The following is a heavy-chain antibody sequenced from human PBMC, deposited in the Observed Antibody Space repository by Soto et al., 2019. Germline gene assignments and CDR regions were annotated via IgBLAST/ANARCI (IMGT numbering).Heavy chain of an antibody. D-gene: IGHD3-3*01. CDR1: GGSISSSNW. J-gene: IGHJ6*02. CDR3: ARDFRGPLSIFGVAPYGMDV. CDR2: IYHSGST. Sequence: QVQLQESGPGLVKPSGTLSLTCAVSGGSISSSNWWSWVRQPPGKGLEWIGEIYHSGSTNYNPSLKSRVTISVDKSKNQFSLKLSSVTAADTAVYYCARDFRGPLSIFGVAPYGMDVWGQGTTVTVSS. V-gene: IGHV4-4*02.